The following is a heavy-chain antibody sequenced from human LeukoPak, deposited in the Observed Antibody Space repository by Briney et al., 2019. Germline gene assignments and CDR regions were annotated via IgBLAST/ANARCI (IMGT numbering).Heavy chain of an antibody. Sequence: HTGGSLRLSCAASGFTFDDYAMHWVRQAPGKGLEWVSRINGDGSETYYADSVKGRFTSSRDNAKNTVFLQMNNLRAEDTAVYYCVRDIREYDFWGQGTLVTVSS. CDR3: VRDIREYDF. V-gene: IGHV3-74*01. CDR2: INGDGSET. J-gene: IGHJ4*02. CDR1: GFTFDDYA. D-gene: IGHD3-10*01.